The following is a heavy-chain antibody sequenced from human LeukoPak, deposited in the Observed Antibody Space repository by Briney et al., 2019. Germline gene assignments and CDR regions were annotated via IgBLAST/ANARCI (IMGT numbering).Heavy chain of an antibody. CDR2: INHSGSI. D-gene: IGHD2-2*01. CDR1: GGSFSGYY. CDR3: ASSRYQYCSSTSCYLYYYYGMDV. J-gene: IGHJ6*04. Sequence: SETLSLTCAVYGGSFSGYYWSWIRQPPGKGLEWIGEINHSGSINYNPSLKSRVTISVDTSKNQFSLKLSSVTAADTAVYYCASSRYQYCSSTSCYLYYYYGMDVWGKGTTVTVSS. V-gene: IGHV4-34*01.